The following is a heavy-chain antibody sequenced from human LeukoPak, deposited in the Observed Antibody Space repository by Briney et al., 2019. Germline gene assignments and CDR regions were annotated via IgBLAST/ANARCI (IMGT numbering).Heavy chain of an antibody. J-gene: IGHJ4*02. D-gene: IGHD3-3*01. V-gene: IGHV3-7*01. CDR3: ASQRFLDPLDY. CDR1: GFTFSDYW. CDR2: INHDGSVE. Sequence: QPGGSLRLSCAASGFTFSDYWMSWVRQAPGKGLEWVASINHDGSVEYSVDSVRGRFSISRDNAKNSLYLQMNSLRAEDTAVYYCASQRFLDPLDYWGQGTLVTVSS.